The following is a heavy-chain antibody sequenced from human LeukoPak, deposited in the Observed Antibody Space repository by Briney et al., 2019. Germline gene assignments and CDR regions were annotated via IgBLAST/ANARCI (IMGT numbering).Heavy chain of an antibody. D-gene: IGHD3-3*01. J-gene: IGHJ3*02. V-gene: IGHV5-51*01. CDR1: GYSFTSYW. CDR2: IYPGDSDT. Sequence: GESLKISCKGSGYSFTSYWIGWVRQMPGKGLEWMGIIYPGDSDTRYSPSFQGQVTISADKSISTAYLQWSNLKASDTAMYYCAIVYYDYWSGYSRETLDIWGQGTMVTVS. CDR3: AIVYYDYWSGYSRETLDI.